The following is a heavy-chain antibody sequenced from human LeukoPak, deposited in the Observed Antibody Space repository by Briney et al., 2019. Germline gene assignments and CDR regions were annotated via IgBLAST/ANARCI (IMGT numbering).Heavy chain of an antibody. CDR1: GSRFTSYW. D-gene: IGHD3-3*01. CDR3: AREWVAEAFDI. Sequence: GESLKISFKASGSRFTSYWISWARQLPGKGLEWMRRINPSDSYTKYTPSFQGHVTISADKSISTAYLQWSGLKASDTAMYYCAREWVAEAFDIWGQGTMVTVSS. J-gene: IGHJ3*02. CDR2: INPSDSYT. V-gene: IGHV5-10-1*01.